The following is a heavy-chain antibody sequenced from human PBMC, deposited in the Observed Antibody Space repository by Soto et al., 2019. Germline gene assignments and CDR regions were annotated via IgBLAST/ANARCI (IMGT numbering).Heavy chain of an antibody. CDR2: ISWNSGSI. CDR1: GFTFDDYA. J-gene: IGHJ3*02. V-gene: IGHV3-9*01. Sequence: GGSLRLSCAASGFTFDDYAMHWVRQAPGKGLEWVSGISWNSGSIGYADSAKGRFTISRDNAKNSLYLQMNSLRAEDTALYYCAKDPSLTLGGWGDAFDIWGQGTMVTVSS. CDR3: AKDPSLTLGGWGDAFDI. D-gene: IGHD6-19*01.